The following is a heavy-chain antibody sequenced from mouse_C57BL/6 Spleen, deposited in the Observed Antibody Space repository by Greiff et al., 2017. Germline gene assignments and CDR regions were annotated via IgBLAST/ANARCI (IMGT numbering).Heavy chain of an antibody. CDR1: GFTFSSYA. D-gene: IGHD2-12*01. Sequence: DVMLVESGGGLVKPGGSLKLSCAASGFTFSSYAMSWVRQTPEKRLEWVATISDGGSYTYYPDNVKGRFTISRDNAKNNLYLQMSHLKSEDTAMDYCARDQLRRTVYAMDYWGQGTSVTVSS. CDR3: ARDQLRRTVYAMDY. CDR2: ISDGGSYT. J-gene: IGHJ4*01. V-gene: IGHV5-4*01.